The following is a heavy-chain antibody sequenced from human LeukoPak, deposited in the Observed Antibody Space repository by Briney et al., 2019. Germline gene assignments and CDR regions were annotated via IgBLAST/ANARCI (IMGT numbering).Heavy chain of an antibody. D-gene: IGHD3-3*01. Sequence: GASVKVSCKASGFTSTSSAMQWVRQARGQRLEWIGWIVVGSGNTNYAQKFQERVTITRDMSTSTAYMELSSLRSEDTAVYYCAAEESGYHAFDIWGQGTVVTVSS. CDR1: GFTSTSSA. CDR2: IVVGSGNT. J-gene: IGHJ3*02. V-gene: IGHV1-58*02. CDR3: AAEESGYHAFDI.